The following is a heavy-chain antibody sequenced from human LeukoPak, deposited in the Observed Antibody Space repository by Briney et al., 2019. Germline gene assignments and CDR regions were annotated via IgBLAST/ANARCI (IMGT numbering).Heavy chain of an antibody. CDR3: ARGAYSSGWAYFDH. CDR1: GFTFSDYS. D-gene: IGHD6-19*01. Sequence: GGSLRLSCAASGFTFSDYSMNWVRQAPGKGLEWVSYISFSVNTKYYGDSVKGRFPISRDNAKNSLYLHMDSLRAEDTAVYYCARGAYSSGWAYFDHWGQGTLVTVSS. J-gene: IGHJ4*02. V-gene: IGHV3-48*04. CDR2: ISFSVNTK.